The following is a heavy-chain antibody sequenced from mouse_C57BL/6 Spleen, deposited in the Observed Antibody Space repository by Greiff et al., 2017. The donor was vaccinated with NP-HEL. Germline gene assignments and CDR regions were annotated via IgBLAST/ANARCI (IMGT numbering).Heavy chain of an antibody. V-gene: IGHV1-64*01. CDR3: ARGITTVVAGNYYAMDY. CDR1: GYTFTSYW. D-gene: IGHD1-1*01. J-gene: IGHJ4*01. CDR2: IHPNSGST. Sequence: VQLQQPGAELVKPGASVKLSCKASGYTFTSYWMHWVKQRPGQGLEWIGMIHPNSGSTNYNEKFKSKAKLTVDKSSSTAYMQLSSLTSEDSAVYYCARGITTVVAGNYYAMDYWGQGTSVTVSS.